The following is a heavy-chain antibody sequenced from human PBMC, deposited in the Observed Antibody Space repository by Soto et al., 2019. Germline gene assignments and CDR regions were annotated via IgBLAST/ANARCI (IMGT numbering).Heavy chain of an antibody. CDR3: ARDKGRSPLDY. Sequence: PSETLSLTCTVSGGSISSYYWSWIRRPPGKGLEWIGYIYYSGSTNYNPSLKSRVTISVDTSKNQFSLKLSSVTAADTAVYYCARDKGRSPLDYWGQGTLVTVSS. V-gene: IGHV4-59*01. CDR1: GGSISSYY. CDR2: IYYSGST. J-gene: IGHJ4*02. D-gene: IGHD2-15*01.